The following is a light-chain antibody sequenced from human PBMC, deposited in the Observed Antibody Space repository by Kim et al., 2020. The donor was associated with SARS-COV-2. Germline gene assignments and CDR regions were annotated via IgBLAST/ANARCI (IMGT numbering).Light chain of an antibody. CDR2: RNS. CDR3: AAWDDSLSGQEV. Sequence: QSALTQPPSASGTPGQRVTISCSGSSSNIGNNFVYWYQLLPGTAPKLLIYRNSHRPSGVPDRFSGSKSGTSASLTINGLRSEDEADYFCAAWDDSLSGQEVFGGGPQLTVL. J-gene: IGLJ3*02. CDR1: SSNIGNNF. V-gene: IGLV1-47*01.